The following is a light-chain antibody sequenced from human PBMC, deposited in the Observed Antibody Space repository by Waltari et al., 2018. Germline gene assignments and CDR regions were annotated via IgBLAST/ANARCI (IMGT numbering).Light chain of an antibody. CDR3: QQYNNWPTT. CDR1: QSVSSN. CDR2: GAS. V-gene: IGKV3-15*01. J-gene: IGKJ1*01. Sequence: EIVMTQSPATLSVSPGERATLSCRATQSVSSNLAWYQQKPGQAPRRLIYGASTRATGIPARFSGSGSGTEFTLTISSLQSEDFAVYYCQQYNNWPTTFGQGTKVEIK.